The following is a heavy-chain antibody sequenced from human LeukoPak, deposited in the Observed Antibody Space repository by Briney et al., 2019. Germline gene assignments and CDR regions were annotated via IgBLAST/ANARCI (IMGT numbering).Heavy chain of an antibody. CDR1: GFTFSSYW. J-gene: IGHJ4*02. V-gene: IGHV3-74*01. CDR3: ARDHFWSGYADLGY. D-gene: IGHD3-3*02. CDR2: INSDGSST. Sequence: GGSLRLSCAASGFTFSSYWMHWVRQAPGKGLVWVSRINSDGSSTSYADSVKGRFTISRDNAKNTLYLQMNSLRAEDTAVYYRARDHFWSGYADLGYWGQGALVTVSS.